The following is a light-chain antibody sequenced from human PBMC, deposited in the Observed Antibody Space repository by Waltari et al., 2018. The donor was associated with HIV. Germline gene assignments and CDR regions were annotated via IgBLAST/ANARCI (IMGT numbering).Light chain of an antibody. CDR1: DLNDNEY. J-gene: IGLJ2*01. CDR3: TSYISGTSPV. Sequence: QSALTQPASVSGSPGQSITISCDLNDNEYVSWYQRHPGKAPNVSIYEVTNRPSGLSNRFSGSKSGNTATLTISGLQPEDEADYFCTSYISGTSPVFGRGTRVTVL. V-gene: IGLV2-14*01. CDR2: EVT.